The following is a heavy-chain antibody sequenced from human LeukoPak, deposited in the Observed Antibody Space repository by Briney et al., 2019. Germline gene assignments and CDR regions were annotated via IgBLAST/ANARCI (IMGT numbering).Heavy chain of an antibody. D-gene: IGHD3-22*01. Sequence: ASVKVSCKASGYTFTSYAMHWVRQAPGQRLEWMGWINAGNGNTKYSQKFQGRVTITRDTSASTAYMELSSLRSEDTAAYYCARGLRSSGYYTHYFDYWGQGTLVTVSS. J-gene: IGHJ4*02. CDR2: INAGNGNT. V-gene: IGHV1-3*01. CDR3: ARGLRSSGYYTHYFDY. CDR1: GYTFTSYA.